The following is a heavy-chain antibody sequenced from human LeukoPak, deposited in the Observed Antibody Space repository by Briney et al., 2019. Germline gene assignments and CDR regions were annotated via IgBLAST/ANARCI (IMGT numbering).Heavy chain of an antibody. J-gene: IGHJ4*02. CDR3: ARGIYYYDSRPPYFDY. D-gene: IGHD3-22*01. CDR1: GGTFSSYA. CDR2: IIPIFGTA. Sequence: SVTVSCTASGGTFSSYAISWVRQAPGRGLEWMGGIIPIFGTANYAQKFQGRVTITADESTSTAYMELSSLRSEDTAVYYCARGIYYYDSRPPYFDYWGQGTLVTVSS. V-gene: IGHV1-69*13.